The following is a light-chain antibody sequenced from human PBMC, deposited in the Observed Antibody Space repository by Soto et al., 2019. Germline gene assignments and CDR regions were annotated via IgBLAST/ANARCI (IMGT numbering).Light chain of an antibody. CDR2: AAS. Sequence: DIQMTQSPSSLSVSVGDTVTINCRASERISTFLNWYQQKPGKAPNLLIYAASSLQSGVPSRFSGRGSGTDFTLTISSLQPEDVATYYCQQSYSTPPLTFGGGTKVEIK. V-gene: IGKV1-39*01. J-gene: IGKJ4*01. CDR1: ERISTF. CDR3: QQSYSTPPLT.